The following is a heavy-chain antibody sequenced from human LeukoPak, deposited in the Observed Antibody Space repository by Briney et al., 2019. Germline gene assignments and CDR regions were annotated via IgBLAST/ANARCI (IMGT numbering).Heavy chain of an antibody. CDR1: GYTFTSYG. D-gene: IGHD2-2*01. Sequence: GASVKVSCKATGYTFTSYGVSWVRQAPGRGLEWMGWISAYNGNTNYAQKLQGRVTMTTDTSTSTAYMELRSLRSDDTAVYYCARDRGVLYCSSTSCLAFDYWGQGTLVTVSS. J-gene: IGHJ4*02. CDR2: ISAYNGNT. V-gene: IGHV1-18*01. CDR3: ARDRGVLYCSSTSCLAFDY.